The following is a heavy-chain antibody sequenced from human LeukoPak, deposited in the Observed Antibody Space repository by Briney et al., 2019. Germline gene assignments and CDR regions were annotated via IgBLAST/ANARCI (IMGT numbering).Heavy chain of an antibody. CDR1: GGTFSSYA. V-gene: IGHV1-69*01. Sequence: SVKVSCKASGGTFSSYAISWVRQAPGQGLEWMGGIISIFGTANYAQKFQGRVTITADESTSTAYMELSSLRSEDTAVYYCARDRRVGATHNWFDPWGQGTLVTVSS. D-gene: IGHD1-26*01. J-gene: IGHJ5*02. CDR2: IISIFGTA. CDR3: ARDRRVGATHNWFDP.